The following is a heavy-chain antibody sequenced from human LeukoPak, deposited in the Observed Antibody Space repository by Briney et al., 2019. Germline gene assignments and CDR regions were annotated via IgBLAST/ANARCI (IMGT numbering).Heavy chain of an antibody. Sequence: ASVKVSCKASGYTFTGYYMHWVRQAPGQGLEWMGWINPNSGGTNYAQKFQGRVTMTRDTSISTAYMELSRLRSDDTAVYYCAREKGAAAVVRPLEYWGQGTLVTVSS. J-gene: IGHJ4*02. CDR1: GYTFTGYY. CDR3: AREKGAAAVVRPLEY. CDR2: INPNSGGT. D-gene: IGHD6-13*01. V-gene: IGHV1-2*02.